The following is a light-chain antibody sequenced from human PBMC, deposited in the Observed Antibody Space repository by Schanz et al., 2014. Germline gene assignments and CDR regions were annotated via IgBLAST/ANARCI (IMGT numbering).Light chain of an antibody. Sequence: QSALTQPRSVSGSPGQSVTISCTGTSSDFGGHNYVSWYQQHPGKAPKLMIYDVSDRPSGVSNRFSGSKSGNTASLTISGLQAEDEADYYCSSYTSSSTAWVFGGGTKLTVL. J-gene: IGLJ3*02. CDR1: SSDFGGHNY. V-gene: IGLV2-14*01. CDR2: DVS. CDR3: SSYTSSSTAWV.